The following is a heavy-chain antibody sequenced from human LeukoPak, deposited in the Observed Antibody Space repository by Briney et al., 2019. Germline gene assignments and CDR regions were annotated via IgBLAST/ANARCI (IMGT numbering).Heavy chain of an antibody. D-gene: IGHD1-26*01. J-gene: IGHJ4*02. CDR3: ARGGDSGSYRYYFDY. V-gene: IGHV4-59*01. CDR2: IYYSGST. CDR1: GGSFSGYY. Sequence: SETLSLTCAVYGGSFSGYYWSWIRQPPGKGLEWIGYIYYSGSTNYNPSLKSRVTISVDTSKNQFSLKLSSVTAADTAVYYCARGGDSGSYRYYFDYWGQGTLVTVSS.